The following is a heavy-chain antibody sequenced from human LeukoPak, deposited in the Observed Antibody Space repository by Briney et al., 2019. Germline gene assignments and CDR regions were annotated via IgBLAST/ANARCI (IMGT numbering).Heavy chain of an antibody. CDR3: AKDAVAPGSGGDYFDY. J-gene: IGHJ4*01. D-gene: IGHD3-10*01. V-gene: IGHV3-23*01. Sequence: GGSLRLSCAASGFTFSSNAMSWVRQAPGKGLEWVSVITGNGGRTYYTESAKGRFTISRDNSKNTLSLQMNSLRAEDTAVYYCAKDAVAPGSGGDYFDYWGHGTLVTVSS. CDR1: GFTFSSNA. CDR2: ITGNGGRT.